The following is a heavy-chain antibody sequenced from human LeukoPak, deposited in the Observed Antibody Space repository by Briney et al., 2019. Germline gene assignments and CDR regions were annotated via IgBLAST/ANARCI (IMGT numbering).Heavy chain of an antibody. CDR2: IIPIFGTA. V-gene: IGHV1-69*13. Sequence: SVKVSCKASGYSLTTYYMHWVRQAPGQGLEWMGGIIPIFGTANYAQKSQGRVTITADESTSTAYMELSSLRSEDTAVYYCARAPRYYYGSGSYYSYWGQGTLVTVSS. J-gene: IGHJ4*02. CDR1: GYSLTTYY. D-gene: IGHD3-10*01. CDR3: ARAPRYYYGSGSYYSY.